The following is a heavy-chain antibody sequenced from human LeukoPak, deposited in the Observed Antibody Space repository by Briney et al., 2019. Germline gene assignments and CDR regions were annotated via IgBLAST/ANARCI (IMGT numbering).Heavy chain of an antibody. V-gene: IGHV3-53*01. Sequence: GGSLRLSCAVSGSTVSRNYITWVRQAPGKGLEWVSLILGETTTTYADSVKGRFTISRDNSKNTLYLQMDRLRAEDTAVYYCVRDKGVGPLERFDSWGQGTLVTVSS. CDR1: GSTVSRNY. D-gene: IGHD3-3*01. CDR2: ILGETTT. J-gene: IGHJ4*02. CDR3: VRDKGVGPLERFDS.